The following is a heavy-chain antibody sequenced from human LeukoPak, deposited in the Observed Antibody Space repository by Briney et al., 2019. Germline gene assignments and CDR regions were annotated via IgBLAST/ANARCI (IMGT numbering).Heavy chain of an antibody. Sequence: SETLSLTCTVAGGSISSSTYYWGWIRQPPGKGLEWIGTIYYRGSTYYNPSLKSRVTISVDTSKNQFSLKLTSVTAADTAVYYCARLGRTYYDFWSGPWGQGTLVTVPS. CDR1: GGSISSSTYY. D-gene: IGHD3-3*01. V-gene: IGHV4-39*01. CDR2: IYYRGST. J-gene: IGHJ5*02. CDR3: ARLGRTYYDFWSGP.